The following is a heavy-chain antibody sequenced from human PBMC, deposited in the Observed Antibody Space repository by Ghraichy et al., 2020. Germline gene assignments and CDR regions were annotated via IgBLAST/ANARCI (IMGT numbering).Heavy chain of an antibody. CDR1: GFTFPSHG. D-gene: IGHD1-26*01. V-gene: IGHV1-18*01. J-gene: IGHJ4*02. CDR3: VRDSRPHSGDFGGRFDY. CDR2: ISVYNGNT. Sequence: ASVKVSCKASGFTFPSHGLSWVRQAPGQRLEWMGWISVYNGNTKYAQRLQGRITMTANASTDTAYMELRSLRPDDTAVYYCVRDSRPHSGDFGGRFDYWGQGTLVSVSS.